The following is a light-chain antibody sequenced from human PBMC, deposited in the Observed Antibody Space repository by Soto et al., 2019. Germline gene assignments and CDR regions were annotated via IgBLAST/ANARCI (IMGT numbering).Light chain of an antibody. J-gene: IGKJ1*01. V-gene: IGKV3-11*01. CDR2: DAS. Sequence: EIVLTQSPATLSLSPGERATLSCRASENVYNYLAWYQQIPGQPPRLLIYDASNRAAGVPGRFSGTGSGTDFTLTISSLEPEDFAVYYCLQRSDWPPTFGQGTKVEVK. CDR3: LQRSDWPPT. CDR1: ENVYNY.